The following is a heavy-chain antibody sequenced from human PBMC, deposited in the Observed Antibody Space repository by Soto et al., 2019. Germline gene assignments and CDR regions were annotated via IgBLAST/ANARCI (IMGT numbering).Heavy chain of an antibody. Sequence: QVQLQQWGAGLLKPSETLSLTCAAYGGSFSGYYWSWIRQPPGKGLEWIGEINHSGSTNYNPSLKSRVTISVDTSKNQFSLKLSSVTAADTAVYYCARAGYSSTWYLPFDSWGQGTLVTVS. CDR2: INHSGST. V-gene: IGHV4-34*01. CDR1: GGSFSGYY. CDR3: ARAGYSSTWYLPFDS. D-gene: IGHD6-13*01. J-gene: IGHJ4*02.